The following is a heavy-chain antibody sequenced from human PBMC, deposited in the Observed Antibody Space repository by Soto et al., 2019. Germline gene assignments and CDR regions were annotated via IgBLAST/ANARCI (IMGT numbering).Heavy chain of an antibody. CDR2: IYFRGNT. CDR3: ARDVGGSGPTKNMDV. D-gene: IGHD3-3*01. V-gene: IGHV4-31*03. J-gene: IGHJ6*02. Sequence: SETLSLTCSVSGDSISRIDYYWTWIRQHPEKGLEWIGSIYFRGNTYYSPSLESRLTISVDTSKNQFSLKLTSVTAADTAVYYCARDVGGSGPTKNMDVWGQGTTVTVSS. CDR1: GDSISRIDYY.